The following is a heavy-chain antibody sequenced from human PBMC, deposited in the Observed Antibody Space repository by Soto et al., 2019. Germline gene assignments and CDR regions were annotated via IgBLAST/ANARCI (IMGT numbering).Heavy chain of an antibody. D-gene: IGHD2-15*01. V-gene: IGHV1-24*01. J-gene: IGHJ6*03. CDR1: GYTLTELS. CDR2: FDPEDGET. CDR3: ATGGCSGGSCYSRYYYYYMEV. Sequence: GTPVKVSCKVSGYTLTELSMHWVRQAPGKGLEWMGGFDPEDGETIYAQKFQGRVTMTEDTSTDTAYMELSSLRSEDTAVYYCATGGCSGGSCYSRYYYYYMEVWGKETTVTVSS.